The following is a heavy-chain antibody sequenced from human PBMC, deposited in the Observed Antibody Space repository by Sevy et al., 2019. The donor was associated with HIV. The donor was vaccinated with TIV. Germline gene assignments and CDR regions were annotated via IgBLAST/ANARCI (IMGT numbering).Heavy chain of an antibody. CDR1: DGSFSGYY. CDR3: ARSPPVVVVPGAPSWFDP. CDR2: INESGNT. D-gene: IGHD2-2*01. Sequence: SETLSLTCAVHDGSFSGYYWNWIRQLPGKGLEWIGEINESGNTYYNPSLKSRVTISVDTSKKQFSLKLNSVTAADTAVYFCARSPPVVVVPGAPSWFDPWGQGTLVTVSS. J-gene: IGHJ5*02. V-gene: IGHV4-34*01.